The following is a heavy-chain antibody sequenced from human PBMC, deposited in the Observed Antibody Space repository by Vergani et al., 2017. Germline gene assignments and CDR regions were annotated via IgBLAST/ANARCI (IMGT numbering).Heavy chain of an antibody. V-gene: IGHV1-46*01. D-gene: IGHD5-18*01. CDR1: GYTFTSYY. CDR3: ARGVDTAMVPVAEYFQH. CDR2: INPSGGST. J-gene: IGHJ1*01. Sequence: QVQLVQSGAEVKKPGASVKVSCKASGYTFTSYYMHWVRQAPGQGLEWMGIINPSGGSTSYAQKFQGRVTMTRDTSTSTVYMELSSLRSEDTAVYYCARGVDTAMVPVAEYFQHWGQGTLVTVSS.